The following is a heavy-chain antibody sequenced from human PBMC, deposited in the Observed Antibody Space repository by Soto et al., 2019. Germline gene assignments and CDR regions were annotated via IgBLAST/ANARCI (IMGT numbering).Heavy chain of an antibody. J-gene: IGHJ3*02. V-gene: IGHV5-51*01. D-gene: IGHD2-2*03. Sequence: GESLQISCKTSGYSFISYWVACVRQKPGKGLEWMGTFYPGDSTSTYSPSFQGQVTISVDKSISTAYLHLSSLKASDTAMYYCARIIGYCRNNDCSWTFDIWGQGTTVTVXS. CDR3: ARIIGYCRNNDCSWTFDI. CDR1: GYSFISYW. CDR2: FYPGDSTS.